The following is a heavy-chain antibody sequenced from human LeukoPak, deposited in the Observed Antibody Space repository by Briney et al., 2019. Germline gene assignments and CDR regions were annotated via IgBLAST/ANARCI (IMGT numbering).Heavy chain of an antibody. J-gene: IGHJ1*01. D-gene: IGHD3-22*01. V-gene: IGHV3-21*01. CDR1: GFTFSSYS. Sequence: GGSLRLSCAASGFTFSSYSMNWVRQAPGKGLEWVSSISSSSYIYYADSVKGRFTISRDNSKNTLYLEMSSLRIEDTAVYYCAKDPYSSRMEYFQQWGQGTLVIVSS. CDR2: ISSSSYI. CDR3: AKDPYSSRMEYFQQ.